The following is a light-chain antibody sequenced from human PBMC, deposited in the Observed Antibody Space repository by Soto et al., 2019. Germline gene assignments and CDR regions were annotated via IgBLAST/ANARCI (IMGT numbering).Light chain of an antibody. J-gene: IGKJ5*01. CDR3: YQRQYWPPIT. V-gene: IGKV3-11*01. Sequence: EIVLMQSPATLSVSPGGRGTLSCMASESVNYNLAWYQQKPCQPPRLLVSDPSNRATGIPARFSGSGSGTDFTLTSSSLEPDDFAVYYCYQRQYWPPITFGQGTRLEIK. CDR2: DPS. CDR1: ESVNYN.